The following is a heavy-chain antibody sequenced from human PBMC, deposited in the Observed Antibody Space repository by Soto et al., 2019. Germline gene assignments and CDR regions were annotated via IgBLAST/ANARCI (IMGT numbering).Heavy chain of an antibody. J-gene: IGHJ6*02. CDR1: GGSFSGYY. V-gene: IGHV4-34*01. CDR3: ARADYGDYVGDYYYYYGMDV. Sequence: SETLSLTCAVYGGSFSGYYWSWIRQPPGKGLEWIGEINHSGSTNYNPSLKSRVTISVDTSKNQFSLKLSSVTAADTAVYYCARADYGDYVGDYYYYYGMDVWGQGTTVTVSS. D-gene: IGHD4-17*01. CDR2: INHSGST.